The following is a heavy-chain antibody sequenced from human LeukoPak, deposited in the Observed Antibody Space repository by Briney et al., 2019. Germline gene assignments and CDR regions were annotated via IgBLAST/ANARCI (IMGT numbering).Heavy chain of an antibody. J-gene: IGHJ3*02. Sequence: PGKSLRLSCAASGFTFSSYWMHWVRQAPGKGLVWVSRINSDGSSTSYADSVKGRFTISRDNAKNTLYLQMNSLRAEDTAVYYCARPSTGDAFDIWGQGTMVTVSS. CDR3: ARPSTGDAFDI. D-gene: IGHD2-2*01. CDR2: INSDGSST. CDR1: GFTFSSYW. V-gene: IGHV3-74*01.